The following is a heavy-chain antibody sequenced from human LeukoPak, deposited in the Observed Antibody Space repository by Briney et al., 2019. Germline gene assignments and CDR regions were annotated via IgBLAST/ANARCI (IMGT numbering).Heavy chain of an antibody. CDR2: ISGGSSAI. J-gene: IGHJ4*02. D-gene: IGHD4-17*01. CDR1: GFTFTTYS. V-gene: IGHV3-21*01. Sequence: GGSLRLSCEASGFTFTTYSMTWVRQAPGKGLEWVSIISGGSSAIFSADALKGRFTISRDDAKNLLYLDMNSLRAEDTAVYYCARGHTAVTRHFDFWGQGTLVTVSS. CDR3: ARGHTAVTRHFDF.